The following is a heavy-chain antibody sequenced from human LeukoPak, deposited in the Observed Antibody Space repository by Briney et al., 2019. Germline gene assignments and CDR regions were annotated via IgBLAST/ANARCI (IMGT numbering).Heavy chain of an antibody. Sequence: ASVKVSCKASGYTFTGYYMHWVRQAPGQGLEWMGWINPNSGGTNYAQKFQGRVTVTRDTSISTAYMELSRLRSDDTAVYYCARYCSGGSCGMDVWGQGTTVTVSS. V-gene: IGHV1-2*02. D-gene: IGHD2-15*01. J-gene: IGHJ6*02. CDR3: ARYCSGGSCGMDV. CDR2: INPNSGGT. CDR1: GYTFTGYY.